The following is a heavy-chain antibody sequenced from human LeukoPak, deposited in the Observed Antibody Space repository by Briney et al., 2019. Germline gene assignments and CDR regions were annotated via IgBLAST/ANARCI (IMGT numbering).Heavy chain of an antibody. V-gene: IGHV3-48*03. CDR3: ARAGDILTGSFDY. CDR1: GFTFSSYE. CDR2: ISSSGSTI. Sequence: GGSLRLSCAASGFTFSSYEMNWVRQAPGKGLEWVSYISSSGSTIYYADSVKGRFTSSRDNAKNSLYLQMNSLRAEDTAVYYCARAGDILTGSFDYWGQGTLVTVSS. D-gene: IGHD3-9*01. J-gene: IGHJ4*02.